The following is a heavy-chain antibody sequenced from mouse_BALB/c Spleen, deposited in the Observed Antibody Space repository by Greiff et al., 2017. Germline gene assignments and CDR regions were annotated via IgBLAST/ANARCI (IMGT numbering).Heavy chain of an antibody. Sequence: VQLKESGPELVKPGASVKISCKASGYTFTDYNMHWVKQSHGKSLEWIGDIYPYNGGTGYNQKFKSKATLTVDNSSSTAYMELRSLTSEDSAVYYCARDDGYSFAYWGQGTLVTVSA. CDR2: IYPYNGGT. D-gene: IGHD2-3*01. CDR1: GYTFTDYN. J-gene: IGHJ3*01. CDR3: ARDDGYSFAY. V-gene: IGHV1S29*02.